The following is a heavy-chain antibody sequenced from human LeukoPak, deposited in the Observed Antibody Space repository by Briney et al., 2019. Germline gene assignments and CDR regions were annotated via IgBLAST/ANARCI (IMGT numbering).Heavy chain of an antibody. J-gene: IGHJ4*02. V-gene: IGHV3-33*01. Sequence: PGRSLRLSCAASGFTFSSYGMHWVRQAPGKGLEWVAVIWYDGSNKYYADSVKGRFTISRDNSKNTLCLQMNSLRAEDTAVYHCAMDGIGDGDYWGQGTLVTVAS. CDR2: IWYDGSNK. D-gene: IGHD1-26*01. CDR1: GFTFSSYG. CDR3: AMDGIGDGDY.